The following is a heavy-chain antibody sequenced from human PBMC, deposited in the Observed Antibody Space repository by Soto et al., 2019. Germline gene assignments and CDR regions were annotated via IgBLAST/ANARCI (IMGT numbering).Heavy chain of an antibody. V-gene: IGHV3-30-3*01. CDR1: GFTFSSYA. D-gene: IGHD3-10*01. J-gene: IGHJ6*02. CDR3: AREGGGHGVYYGMDV. CDR2: ISYDGSNK. Sequence: GGSLRLSCAASGFTFSSYAMHWVRQAPGKGLEWVAVISYDGSNKYYADSVKGRFTISRDNSKNTLYLQMNSLRAEDTAVYYCAREGGGHGVYYGMDVWGQRTTVTVSS.